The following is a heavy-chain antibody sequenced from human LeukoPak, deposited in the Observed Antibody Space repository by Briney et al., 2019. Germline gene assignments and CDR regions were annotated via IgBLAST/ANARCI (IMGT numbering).Heavy chain of an antibody. Sequence: GGSLRLSCTASGFKFNKYAMHWVRQAPGKGLKWVALISYDGTTDYYAGSVLGRFTISRDNSNNTLSLQMNSLTTEDTATYFCARAALTSGWKAGINSWGRGALVTVSS. CDR3: ARAALTSGWKAGINS. CDR1: GFKFNKYA. CDR2: ISYDGTTD. V-gene: IGHV3-30*01. J-gene: IGHJ4*02. D-gene: IGHD6-19*01.